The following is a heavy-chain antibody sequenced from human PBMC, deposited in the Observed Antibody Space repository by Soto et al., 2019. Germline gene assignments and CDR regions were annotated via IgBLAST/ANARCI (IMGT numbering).Heavy chain of an antibody. Sequence: SETLSLTCSVSGGYISSGGNYWSWIRQHPGKGLEWIGFIYYTGHTKYNAALKSRASISADMSENQFSLTLTSVTAADTAVYYCAREDINESFFDYWGPGTLVTVSS. CDR1: GGYISSGGNY. J-gene: IGHJ4*02. CDR2: IYYTGHT. V-gene: IGHV4-31*03. CDR3: AREDINESFFDY. D-gene: IGHD2-8*01.